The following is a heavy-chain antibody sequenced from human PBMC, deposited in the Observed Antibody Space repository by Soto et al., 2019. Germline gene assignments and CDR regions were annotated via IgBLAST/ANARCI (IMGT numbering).Heavy chain of an antibody. J-gene: IGHJ6*02. V-gene: IGHV3-48*02. D-gene: IGHD1-26*01. CDR2: ISSSSSTI. CDR1: GFTFSSYS. Sequence: EVQLVESGGGLVQPGGSLRLSCAASGFTFSSYSMNCVRQAPGKGLEWVSYISSSSSTIYYVDSVKGRFTISRDNAKNSLYLQMNSLRDEDTAVYYCARGGKVGASNYYYYGMDVWGQGTTVTVSS. CDR3: ARGGKVGASNYYYYGMDV.